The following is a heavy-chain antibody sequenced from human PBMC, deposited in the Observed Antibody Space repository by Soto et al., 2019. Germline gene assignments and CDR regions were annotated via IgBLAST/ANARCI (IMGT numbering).Heavy chain of an antibody. Sequence: ASVKVSCKASGYTFTSYAMHWVRQAPGQRLEWMGWINAGNGNTKYSQKFQGRVTTTRDTSASTAYMELSSLRSEDTAVYYCARVPRWSSGSYRYFDYWGQGTLVTVSS. CDR1: GYTFTSYA. CDR2: INAGNGNT. V-gene: IGHV1-3*01. D-gene: IGHD6-19*01. J-gene: IGHJ4*02. CDR3: ARVPRWSSGSYRYFDY.